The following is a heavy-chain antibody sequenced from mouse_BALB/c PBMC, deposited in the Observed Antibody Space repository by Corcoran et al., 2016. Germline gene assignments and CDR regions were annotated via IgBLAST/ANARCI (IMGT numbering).Heavy chain of an antibody. CDR1: GYTFTNYG. J-gene: IGHJ3*01. CDR2: INTYTGEP. D-gene: IGHD1-1*01. Sequence: QIQLVQSGPELKKPGETVKISCKASGYTFTNYGMNWVKQAPGEGLKWMGWINTYTGEPTYADDFKGRFAFSLETSASTAYLQINNLKNEDTATYFCASSYEAWFAYWGQGTLVTVSA. CDR3: ASSYEAWFAY. V-gene: IGHV9-3-1*01.